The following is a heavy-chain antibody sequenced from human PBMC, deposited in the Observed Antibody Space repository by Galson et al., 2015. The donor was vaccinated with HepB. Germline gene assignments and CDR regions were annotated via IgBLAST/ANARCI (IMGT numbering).Heavy chain of an antibody. J-gene: IGHJ4*02. CDR2: IKQDGSEK. D-gene: IGHD3-10*01. CDR3: ARDRDRTMVRGVTHDY. V-gene: IGHV3-7*03. CDR1: GFTFSSYW. Sequence: SLRLSCAASGFTFSSYWMSWVRQAPGKGLEWVANIKQDGSEKYYVDSVKGRFTISRDNAKNSLYLQMNSLRAEDTAVYYCARDRDRTMVRGVTHDYWGQGTLVTVSS.